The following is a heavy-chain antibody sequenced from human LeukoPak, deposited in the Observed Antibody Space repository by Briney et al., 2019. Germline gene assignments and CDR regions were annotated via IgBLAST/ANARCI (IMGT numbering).Heavy chain of an antibody. CDR3: AGQDYYTSSAPNY. CDR2: IYPGDSDT. CDR1: GYSFTSYW. Sequence: GESLKISCQASGYSFTSYWIAWVRQMPGKGLEWMGIIYPGDSDTKYSPSFQGQVTISADKSFSTSYLQWNSLKASDTAVYYCAGQDYYTSSAPNYWGQGTLVTVSS. J-gene: IGHJ4*02. D-gene: IGHD3-3*01. V-gene: IGHV5-51*01.